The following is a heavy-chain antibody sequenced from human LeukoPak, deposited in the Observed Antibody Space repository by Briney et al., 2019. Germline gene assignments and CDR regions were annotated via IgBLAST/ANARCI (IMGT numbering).Heavy chain of an antibody. CDR1: GGTFSSYA. CDR2: INPNSGGT. V-gene: IGHV1-2*02. CDR3: ATSSWYQYYFDY. Sequence: ASVKVSCKASGGTFSSYAISWVRQAPGQGLEWMGWINPNSGGTNYAQKFQGGVTMTRDTSISTAYMELSRLRSDDTAVYYCATSSWYQYYFDYWGQGTLVTVSS. J-gene: IGHJ4*02. D-gene: IGHD6-13*01.